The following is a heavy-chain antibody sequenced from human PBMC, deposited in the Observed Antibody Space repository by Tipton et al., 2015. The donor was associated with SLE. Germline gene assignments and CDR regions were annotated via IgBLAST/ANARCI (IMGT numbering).Heavy chain of an antibody. V-gene: IGHV3-7*01. D-gene: IGHD6-13*01. CDR3: ARDLGSSSWPYYFDY. J-gene: IGHJ4*02. CDR1: GFTFSNYY. Sequence: SLRLSCAASGFTFSNYYMTWVRQAPGKGLEWVASVNSDGSDKFHLDSVKGRFTISRDNAKHSVFLQMNSLRVEDTAVYYCARDLGSSSWPYYFDYWGQGTLVTVSS. CDR2: VNSDGSDK.